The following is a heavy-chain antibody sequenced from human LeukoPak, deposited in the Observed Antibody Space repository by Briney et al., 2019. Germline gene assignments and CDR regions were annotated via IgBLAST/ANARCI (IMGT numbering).Heavy chain of an antibody. Sequence: SETLSLTCAVSGSSISSAYYWGWIRQPPGKGLEWIGSIYHSGSTYYNPSLKSRVTISVDTSKNQFSLKLSSVTAADTAVYYCAGRDNWNARIWGQGTLVTVSS. V-gene: IGHV4-38-2*01. D-gene: IGHD1-20*01. CDR2: IYHSGST. J-gene: IGHJ4*02. CDR1: GSSISSAYY. CDR3: AGRDNWNARI.